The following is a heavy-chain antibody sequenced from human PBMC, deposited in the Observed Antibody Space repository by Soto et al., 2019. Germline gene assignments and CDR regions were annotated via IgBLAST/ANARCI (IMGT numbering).Heavy chain of an antibody. CDR1: GYTFTNYY. V-gene: IGHV1-46*01. CDR2: INPSGGST. CDR3: ARDQRDRYDHSSPNYYYYGMDV. J-gene: IGHJ6*02. Sequence: QVQLVQSGAEVKKPGASVKVSCKASGYTFTNYYIHWVRQAPGQGLEWMGVINPSGGSTIYARKYKGRVNMTSDTSTSTVSMELSSLRSDDTAVYYCARDQRDRYDHSSPNYYYYGMDVWGQGTTVTVSS. D-gene: IGHD6-13*01.